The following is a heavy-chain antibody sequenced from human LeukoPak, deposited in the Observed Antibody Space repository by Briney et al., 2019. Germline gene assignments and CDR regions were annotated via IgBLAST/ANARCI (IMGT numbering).Heavy chain of an antibody. V-gene: IGHV4-34*01. CDR2: INHSGST. Sequence: SETLSLTCAVYGGSFSGYYWSWIRQPPGKGLERIGEINHSGSTNYNPSLKSRVTISVDTSKNQFSLKLSSVTAADTAVYYCARPSGSTVIDIWGQGTMVTVSS. J-gene: IGHJ3*02. D-gene: IGHD1-26*01. CDR1: GGSFSGYY. CDR3: ARPSGSTVIDI.